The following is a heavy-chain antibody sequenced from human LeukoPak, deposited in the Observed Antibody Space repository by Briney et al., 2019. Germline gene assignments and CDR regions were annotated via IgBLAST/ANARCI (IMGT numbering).Heavy chain of an antibody. V-gene: IGHV3-21*01. Sequence: GGSLRLSCAASGFTFSSYSMNWVRQAPGKGLEWVSSISSSSSYIYYSDSVKGRFTISRDNAKNSLYLQMNSLRAEDTAVYYCARDAKTWSYRRPYYFDYWGQGTLVTVSS. CDR2: ISSSSSYI. D-gene: IGHD3-16*02. J-gene: IGHJ4*02. CDR1: GFTFSSYS. CDR3: ARDAKTWSYRRPYYFDY.